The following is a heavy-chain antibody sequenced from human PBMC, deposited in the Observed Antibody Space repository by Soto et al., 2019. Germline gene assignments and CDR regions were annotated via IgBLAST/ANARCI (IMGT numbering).Heavy chain of an antibody. J-gene: IGHJ4*02. V-gene: IGHV1-2*02. CDR2: INPKSGYT. CDR1: GYTFTGDY. D-gene: IGHD1-26*01. CDR3: ARYTGSNSLFDS. Sequence: ASVKVSCKASGYTFTGDYLHWVRQAPGQGLEWMAWINPKSGYTKSAQKFQARVTLTRDTSISTAYMELRSLRSEDTAVYFCARYTGSNSLFDSWGQGTLVTVSS.